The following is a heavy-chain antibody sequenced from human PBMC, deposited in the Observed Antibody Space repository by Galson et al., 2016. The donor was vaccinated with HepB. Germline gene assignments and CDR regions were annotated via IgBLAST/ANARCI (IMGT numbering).Heavy chain of an antibody. CDR1: GRIFSYSA. J-gene: IGHJ6*02. CDR2: IIPLDSP. V-gene: IGHV1-69*13. CDR3: ARGGRPTPYDGMDV. Sequence: SVKVSCKASGRIFSYSAINWVRQAPGQGLEWMGGIIPLDSPSYAQKFQGRVTITVDEPSSTSSMELTSLTAEDTAVYFCARGGRPTPYDGMDVWGQGTTVTVSS.